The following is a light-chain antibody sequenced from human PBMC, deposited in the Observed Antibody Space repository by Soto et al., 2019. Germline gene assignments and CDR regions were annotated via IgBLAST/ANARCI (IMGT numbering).Light chain of an antibody. V-gene: IGKV1-39*01. CDR1: QSISSY. CDR2: AAS. J-gene: IGKJ4*01. Sequence: DIQMTQSPSSLSASVGDRVTITCRASQSISSYLNWYQQKPGKAPKLLIYAASSLQSGVPSRFSGSGSGADFSLTISRLQPEDFATYYCQQSYSTPLTYGVGTKVEIK. CDR3: QQSYSTPLT.